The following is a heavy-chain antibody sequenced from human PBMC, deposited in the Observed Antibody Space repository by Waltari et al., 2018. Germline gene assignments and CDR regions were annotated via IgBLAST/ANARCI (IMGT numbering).Heavy chain of an antibody. CDR3: ARVGSSSWYRIDAFDI. V-gene: IGHV1-69*01. D-gene: IGHD6-13*01. CDR2: IIAIFGTA. J-gene: IGHJ3*02. CDR1: GGTFSSYA. Sequence: QVQLVQSGAEVKKPGSSVKVSCKASGGTFSSYAISWVRPAPGQGLAWMGGIIAIFGTANYAQKFQGRVTITADESTSTAYMELSSLRSEDTAVYYCARVGSSSWYRIDAFDIWGQGTMVTVSS.